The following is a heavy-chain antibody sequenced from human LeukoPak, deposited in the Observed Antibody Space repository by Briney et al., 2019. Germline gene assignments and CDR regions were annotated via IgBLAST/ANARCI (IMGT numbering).Heavy chain of an antibody. CDR3: AKDQFPVAYDIPGFGYMDV. V-gene: IGHV3-23*01. Sequence: PGGSLRLSCAASGFTFSSYAMSWVRQAPGKGLEWVSAISGSGGSTYYADSVKGRFTISRDNSKNTLYLQMNSLRAEDTAVYYCAKDQFPVAYDIPGFGYMDVWGKGTTVTVSS. D-gene: IGHD3-9*01. CDR1: GFTFSSYA. J-gene: IGHJ6*03. CDR2: ISGSGGST.